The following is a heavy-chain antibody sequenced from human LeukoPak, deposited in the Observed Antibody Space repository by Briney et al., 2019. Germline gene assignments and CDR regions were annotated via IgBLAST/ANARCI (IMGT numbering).Heavy chain of an antibody. CDR3: ATSDSTTGNWFDP. J-gene: IGHJ5*02. CDR1: GNTFSRYY. V-gene: IGHV1-46*01. CDR2: ITPTTGGA. D-gene: IGHD1-14*01. Sequence: ASVKVSCKASGNTFSRYYFHWVRQAPGQGLDWMGIITPTTGGANYAQKFQGRVAVTRDTSTSTVYMELSSLTSGDTAVYYCATSDSTTGNWFDPWGQGTRVSVSS.